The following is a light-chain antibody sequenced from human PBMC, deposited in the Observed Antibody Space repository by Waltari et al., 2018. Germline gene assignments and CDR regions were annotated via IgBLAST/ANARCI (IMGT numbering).Light chain of an antibody. Sequence: QSVLTQPPSASGTPGQRVTIPCSGSSSNIGNNYLYWYQQLPGPPPKLLTYRNNQRPSGVPDRFSGSKSGTSASLAISGLRSEDEADYYCAAWDDSLSGRVFGGGTKLTVL. V-gene: IGLV1-47*01. J-gene: IGLJ3*02. CDR1: SSNIGNNY. CDR2: RNN. CDR3: AAWDDSLSGRV.